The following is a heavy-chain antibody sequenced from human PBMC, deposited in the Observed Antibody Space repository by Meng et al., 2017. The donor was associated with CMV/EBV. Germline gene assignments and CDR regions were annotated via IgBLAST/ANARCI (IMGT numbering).Heavy chain of an antibody. J-gene: IGHJ6*02. V-gene: IGHV3-30*02. CDR1: GFTFSSYG. D-gene: IGHD6-13*01. Sequence: GGSPRLSCAASGFTFSSYGMHWVRQAPGKGLEWVAFIRYDGSNKYYADSVKGRFTISRDNSKNTLYLQMNSLRAEDTAVYYCAKDPGIAAAGVYYYYGMDVWGQGTTVTVSS. CDR2: IRYDGSNK. CDR3: AKDPGIAAAGVYYYYGMDV.